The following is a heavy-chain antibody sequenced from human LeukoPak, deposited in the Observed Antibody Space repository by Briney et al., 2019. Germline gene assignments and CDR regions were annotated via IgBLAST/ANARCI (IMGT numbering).Heavy chain of an antibody. V-gene: IGHV3-20*04. Sequence: GGSLRLSCAASGFTFDDYGMSWVRQAPGKGLEWVSGINWNGGSTGYADSVKGRFTISRDNAKNSLYLQMNSLRAEDTALYYCARRDIAVVPAAIFGAFDIWGQGTMVTVSS. D-gene: IGHD2-2*02. CDR3: ARRDIAVVPAAIFGAFDI. CDR2: INWNGGST. J-gene: IGHJ3*02. CDR1: GFTFDDYG.